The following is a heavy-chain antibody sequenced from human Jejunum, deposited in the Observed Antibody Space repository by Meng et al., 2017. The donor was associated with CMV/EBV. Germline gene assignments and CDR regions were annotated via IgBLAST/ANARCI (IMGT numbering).Heavy chain of an antibody. V-gene: IGHV3-7*01. CDR1: YW. D-gene: IGHD2-2*01. CDR2: INLDGTEK. CDR3: AREGYCSSTSCQSYYYYGMDV. J-gene: IGHJ6*02. Sequence: YWMGWVRQAAGKGLEWVADINLDGTEKNYVDSVKGRFTISRDNAKNSLYLQMNSLRPEDTAVYYCAREGYCSSTSCQSYYYYGMDVWGQGTTVTVSS.